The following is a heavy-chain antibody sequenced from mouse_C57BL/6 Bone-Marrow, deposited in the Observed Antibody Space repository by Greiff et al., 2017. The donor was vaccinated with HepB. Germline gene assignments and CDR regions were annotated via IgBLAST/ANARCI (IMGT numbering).Heavy chain of an antibody. Sequence: VKLQESGAELARPGASVKLSCKASGYTFTSYGLSWVKQRTGQGLEWIGEIYPRSGNTYYNEKFKGKATLTADKSSSTAYMELRSLTSEDSAVYFCATIYYDYDEGFAYWGQGTLVTVSA. CDR2: IYPRSGNT. D-gene: IGHD2-4*01. CDR1: GYTFTSYG. V-gene: IGHV1-81*01. CDR3: ATIYYDYDEGFAY. J-gene: IGHJ3*01.